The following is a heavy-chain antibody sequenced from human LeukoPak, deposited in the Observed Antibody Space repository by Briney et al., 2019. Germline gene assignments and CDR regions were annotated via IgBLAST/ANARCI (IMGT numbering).Heavy chain of an antibody. D-gene: IGHD3-22*01. CDR1: GGSISSGGYS. CDR2: IYHSGST. CDR3: ARELYYDSSGYYD. V-gene: IGHV4-30-2*01. J-gene: IGHJ4*02. Sequence: SQTLSLTCAVSGGSISSGGYSWSWIRQPPGKGLEWVGYIYHSGSTYYNPSLKSRVTISVDRSKNQFSLKLSSVTAADTAVYYCARELYYDSSGYYDWGQGTLVTVSS.